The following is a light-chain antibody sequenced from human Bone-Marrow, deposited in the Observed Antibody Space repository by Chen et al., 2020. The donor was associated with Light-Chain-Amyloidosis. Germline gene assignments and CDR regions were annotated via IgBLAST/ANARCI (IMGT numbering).Light chain of an antibody. CDR3: QVWDRSSDRPV. CDR1: NIGSTS. J-gene: IGLJ3*02. Sequence: SYVLTQPSSVSVAPAQTATIACGGHNIGSTSLHWYQQTPGQAPLLVVYDDSDRPSGIPERLSGSNSGNTATLTISRVEAGDEADYYCQVWDRSSDRPVFGGGTKLTVL. V-gene: IGLV3-21*02. CDR2: DDS.